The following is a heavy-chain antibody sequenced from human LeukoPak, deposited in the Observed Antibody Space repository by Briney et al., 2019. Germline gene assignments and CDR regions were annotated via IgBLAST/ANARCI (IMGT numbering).Heavy chain of an antibody. CDR3: TTDPGIQLWFGYYFDY. Sequence: GGSLRLSCAASEFTFNSYAMSWVRQAPGKGLEWVSTISGSGGSTYYADSVKGRFTISRDNSKNTLYLQMNSLRAEDTAVYYCTTDPGIQLWFGYYFDYWGQGTLVTVSS. V-gene: IGHV3-23*01. CDR2: ISGSGGST. CDR1: EFTFNSYA. D-gene: IGHD5-18*01. J-gene: IGHJ4*02.